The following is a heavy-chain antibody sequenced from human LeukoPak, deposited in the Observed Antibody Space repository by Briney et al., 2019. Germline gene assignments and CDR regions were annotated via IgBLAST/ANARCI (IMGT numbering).Heavy chain of an antibody. Sequence: PGGSLRLSCAASGFTFDDYDISWVRQAPGKGLERVSAISGSGGSTYYADSVKGRFTISRDNSKNTLYLQMNSLRAEDTAVYYCAKDPAYYYGSGSYYRPRYFDLWGRGTLVTVSS. CDR3: AKDPAYYYGSGSYYRPRYFDL. V-gene: IGHV3-23*01. CDR2: ISGSGGST. D-gene: IGHD3-10*01. CDR1: GFTFDDYD. J-gene: IGHJ2*01.